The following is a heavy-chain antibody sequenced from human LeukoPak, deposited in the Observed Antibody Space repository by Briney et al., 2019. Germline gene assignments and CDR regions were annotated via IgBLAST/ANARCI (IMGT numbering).Heavy chain of an antibody. CDR2: IYYSGSA. J-gene: IGHJ4*02. V-gene: IGHV4-59*08. Sequence: SETLSLTCTVSGGSISSYYWSWIRQPPGKGLEWIGYIYYSGSANYNPSPKSRVTILIDTSKNQFSLKLSSVTAADTAVYYCARKAVAGSGNFDYWGQGTLVTVSS. CDR3: ARKAVAGSGNFDY. CDR1: GGSISSYY. D-gene: IGHD6-19*01.